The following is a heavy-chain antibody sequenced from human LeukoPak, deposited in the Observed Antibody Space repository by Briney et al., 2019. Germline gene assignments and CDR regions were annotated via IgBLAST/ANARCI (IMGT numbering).Heavy chain of an antibody. D-gene: IGHD1-26*01. CDR1: GYTLTELS. Sequence: ASVKVSCKGSGYTLTELSMHWVRQAPGKGLEWMGGFDPEDGETIYAQKFQGRVTMTEDTSTDTAYMELSSLRSEDTAVYYCARDLGGSYYGLDPCFDYWGQGTLVTVSS. V-gene: IGHV1-24*01. J-gene: IGHJ4*02. CDR2: FDPEDGET. CDR3: ARDLGGSYYGLDPCFDY.